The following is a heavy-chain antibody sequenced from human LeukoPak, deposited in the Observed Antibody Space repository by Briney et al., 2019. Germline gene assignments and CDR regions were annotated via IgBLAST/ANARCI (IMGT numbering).Heavy chain of an antibody. CDR1: GGSFSGYY. D-gene: IGHD1-20*01. V-gene: IGHV4-34*01. CDR2: INHSGST. CDR3: AGFNIYNWNGNAFDI. J-gene: IGHJ3*02. Sequence: SETLSLTCAVYGGSFSGYYWSWIRQPPGKGLEWIGEINHSGSTNYNPSLKSRVTISVDTSKYQFSLKLSSVTAADTAVYYCAGFNIYNWNGNAFDIWGQGTMVTVSS.